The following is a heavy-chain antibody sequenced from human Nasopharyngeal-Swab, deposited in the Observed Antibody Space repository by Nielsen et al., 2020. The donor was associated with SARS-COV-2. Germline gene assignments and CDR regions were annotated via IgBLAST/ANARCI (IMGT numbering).Heavy chain of an antibody. D-gene: IGHD3-16*01. CDR3: ARDWDYVYFRGDYYYGMDV. V-gene: IGHV3-21*01. CDR1: GFTFSSYS. Sequence: GESLKISCAASGFTFSSYSMNWVRKAPGKGLEWVSSISSSSSYIYYADSVKGRFTISRDNAKNSLYLQMNSLRAEDTAVYYCARDWDYVYFRGDYYYGMDVWGQGTTVTVSS. J-gene: IGHJ6*02. CDR2: ISSSSSYI.